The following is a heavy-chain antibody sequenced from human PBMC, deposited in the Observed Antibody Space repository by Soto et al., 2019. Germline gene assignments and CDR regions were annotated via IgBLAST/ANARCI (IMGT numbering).Heavy chain of an antibody. V-gene: IGHV1-3*01. D-gene: IGHD2-2*01. CDR1: GYIFTNYA. CDR3: ARAGYCSSTSCSDAFEI. Sequence: QVQFVQSGAELKKPGASVKVSCKASGYIFTNYAMHWVRQAPGQRLEWMGWINAGNGNTKYSQKFQGRVTITRDTSARTAYVELTSLRSDDTAVYYCARAGYCSSTSCSDAFEIWGQGTLVTVSS. CDR2: INAGNGNT. J-gene: IGHJ3*02.